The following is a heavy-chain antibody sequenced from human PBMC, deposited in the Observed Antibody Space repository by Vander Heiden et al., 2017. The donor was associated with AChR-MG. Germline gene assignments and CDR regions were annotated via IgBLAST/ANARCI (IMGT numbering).Heavy chain of an antibody. CDR3: ARDLGSSSRYPAGY. V-gene: IGHV3-30-3*01. CDR2: ISYDGSNK. D-gene: IGHD6-13*01. CDR1: GFTFGSYA. Sequence: QVQLVESGGGVVQPGRSLRLSCAASGFTFGSYAMHWVRQAPGKGLEWVAVISYDGSNKYYADSVKGRFTISRDNSKNTLYLQMNSLRAEDTAVYYCARDLGSSSRYPAGYWGQGTLVTVSS. J-gene: IGHJ4*02.